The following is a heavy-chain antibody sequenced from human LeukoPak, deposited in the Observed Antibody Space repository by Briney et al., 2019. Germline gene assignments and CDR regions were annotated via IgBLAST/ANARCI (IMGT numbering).Heavy chain of an antibody. V-gene: IGHV1-69*13. CDR3: ARTYSSGWYRLEYFQH. D-gene: IGHD6-19*01. J-gene: IGHJ1*01. Sequence: GASVKVSCKASGGTFSSFAISWVRQAPGQGLEWMGGIIPIFGTANYAQKFQGRVTITADESTSTAYMELSSLRSEDTAVYYCARTYSSGWYRLEYFQHWGQGTLVTVSS. CDR1: GGTFSSFA. CDR2: IIPIFGTA.